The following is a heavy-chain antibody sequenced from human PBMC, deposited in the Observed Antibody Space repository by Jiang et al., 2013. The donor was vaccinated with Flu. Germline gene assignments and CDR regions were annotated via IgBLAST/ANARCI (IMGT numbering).Heavy chain of an antibody. J-gene: IGHJ4*02. Sequence: QSGAEVKKPGASVKVSCKSSGYTFLSYGITWVRQAPGQGLEWVGWISGYNGNANYAQNLQGRVTMTTDTTTSTAYMELRSLRSDDTAMYYCARERHHYDSSGYFVSGSLEWDYVGQGPWSPS. CDR3: ARERHHYDSSGYFVSGSLEWDY. CDR1: GYTFLSYG. V-gene: IGHV1-18*04. D-gene: IGHD3-22*01. CDR2: ISGYNGNA.